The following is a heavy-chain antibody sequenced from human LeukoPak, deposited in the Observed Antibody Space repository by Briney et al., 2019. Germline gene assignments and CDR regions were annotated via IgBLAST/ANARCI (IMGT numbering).Heavy chain of an antibody. CDR1: RFTFSTYT. V-gene: IGHV3-23*01. CDR2: LSGSGERT. Sequence: PGGSLRLSCAASRFTFSTYTMNWVRQAPGKGLEWVSSLSGSGERTYYADSVKGRFTISRDNSKNTLYVQMNSLRDEDTAVYYCAKDRGIAVAGNEFDYWGQGTLVTVSS. J-gene: IGHJ4*02. CDR3: AKDRGIAVAGNEFDY. D-gene: IGHD6-19*01.